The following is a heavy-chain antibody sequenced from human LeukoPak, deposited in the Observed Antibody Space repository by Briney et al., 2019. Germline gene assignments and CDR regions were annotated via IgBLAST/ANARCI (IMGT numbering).Heavy chain of an antibody. Sequence: ASVKVSCKASGYTFTGNYMHWVRQAPGQGLEWMGWTNPNSGGTNYAQKFQGRVTMTRDTSISTAYMELSRLKSDDTAVYYCARGSIVGATFDYFDYWGQGTLVTVSS. CDR3: ARGSIVGATFDYFDY. CDR2: TNPNSGGT. D-gene: IGHD1-26*01. CDR1: GYTFTGNY. V-gene: IGHV1-2*02. J-gene: IGHJ4*02.